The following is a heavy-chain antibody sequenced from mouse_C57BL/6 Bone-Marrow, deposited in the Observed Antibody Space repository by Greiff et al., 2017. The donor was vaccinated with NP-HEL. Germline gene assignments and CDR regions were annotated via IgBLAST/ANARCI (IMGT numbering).Heavy chain of an antibody. Sequence: QVQLQQSGPELVKPGASVKISCKASGYAFSSSWMNWVKQRPGKGLEWIGRIYPGDGDTNYNGKFKGKATLTADKSSSTAYMQLSSLTSEDSAVYFCARGGPPLAYWGQGTLVTVSA. CDR1: GYAFSSSW. V-gene: IGHV1-82*01. CDR2: IYPGDGDT. J-gene: IGHJ3*01. D-gene: IGHD3-3*01. CDR3: ARGGPPLAY.